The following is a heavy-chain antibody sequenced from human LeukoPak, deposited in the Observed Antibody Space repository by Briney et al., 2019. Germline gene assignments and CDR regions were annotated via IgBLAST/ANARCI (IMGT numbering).Heavy chain of an antibody. CDR3: ARDIDSSGYYEN. D-gene: IGHD3-22*01. Sequence: GGSLRLSCAASGFTFGSYSMNWVRQAPGKGLEWVSSISSSSSYIYYADSVKGRFTISRDNAKNSLYLQMNSLRAEDTAVYYCARDIDSSGYYENWGQGTLVTVSS. V-gene: IGHV3-21*01. CDR1: GFTFGSYS. J-gene: IGHJ4*02. CDR2: ISSSSSYI.